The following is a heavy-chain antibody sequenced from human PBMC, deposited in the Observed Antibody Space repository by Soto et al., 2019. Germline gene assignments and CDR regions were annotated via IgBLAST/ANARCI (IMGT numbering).Heavy chain of an antibody. Sequence: GGSLRLSCAASGFTFSSYWMSWVRQAPGKGLEWVANIKQDGSGKYYVDSVKGRFTISRDNAKNSLYLQMNSLRAEDTAVYYCARDWGYCSGGSCQQGYYGMDVWDQGTTVTVSS. CDR3: ARDWGYCSGGSCQQGYYGMDV. V-gene: IGHV3-7*03. CDR1: GFTFSSYW. CDR2: IKQDGSGK. J-gene: IGHJ6*02. D-gene: IGHD2-15*01.